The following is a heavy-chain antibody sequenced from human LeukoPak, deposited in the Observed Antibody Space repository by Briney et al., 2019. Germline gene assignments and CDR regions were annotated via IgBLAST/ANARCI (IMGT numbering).Heavy chain of an antibody. D-gene: IGHD2-8*02. V-gene: IGHV3-23*01. Sequence: GGSLRLSCVASGFTYSTFAMIWVRQPPGKGLEWVSSIFPSGGEIHYADSVRGRFTISRDNSKSTLSLQMNSLRVEDTAIYYCATYRQVLLPFESWGQGTLVTVSS. CDR1: GFTYSTFA. CDR3: ATYRQVLLPFES. CDR2: IFPSGGEI. J-gene: IGHJ4*02.